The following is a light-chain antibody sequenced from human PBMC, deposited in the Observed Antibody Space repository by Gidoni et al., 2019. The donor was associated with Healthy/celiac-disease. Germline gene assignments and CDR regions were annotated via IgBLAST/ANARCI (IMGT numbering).Light chain of an antibody. CDR1: ALPKQY. V-gene: IGLV3-25*03. CDR3: QSADSSGTFWV. CDR2: KDS. J-gene: IGLJ3*02. Sequence: SYELTQPPSLSVSPGQTAWITCSGDALPKQYAYWYQQKPGQAPVLVIYKDSERPSGIPARFSGSSSGTTVTLTISGVQAEDEADYYCQSADSSGTFWVFGGGTKLTVL.